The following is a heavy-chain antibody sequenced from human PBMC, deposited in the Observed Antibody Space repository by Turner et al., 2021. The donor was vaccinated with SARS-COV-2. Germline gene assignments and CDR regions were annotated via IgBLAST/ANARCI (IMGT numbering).Heavy chain of an antibody. CDR2: IKQDGSEK. D-gene: IGHD3-16*01. Sequence: EVQLVESGGGLVQRGGSLRLSCAASGFTFSSYWMSWVRQAPGKGPEWVANIKQDGSEKYYVDSVKGLFTISRDNAKNSLYLQMSSLRAEDTAVYYCARVSGAAVWGNYAFDIWGQGTMVTVSS. CDR1: GFTFSSYW. J-gene: IGHJ3*02. V-gene: IGHV3-7*01. CDR3: ARVSGAAVWGNYAFDI.